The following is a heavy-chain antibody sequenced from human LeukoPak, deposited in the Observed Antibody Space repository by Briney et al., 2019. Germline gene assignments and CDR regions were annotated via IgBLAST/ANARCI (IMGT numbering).Heavy chain of an antibody. CDR2: ITASGGST. J-gene: IGHJ6*03. CDR3: AKGGSRHYYDSSGYYTTYYYYYMDV. D-gene: IGHD3-22*01. CDR1: GFTLSSYG. V-gene: IGHV3-23*01. Sequence: GGSLRLSCAASGFTLSSYGMSWVRQALGKGLEWVSAITASGGSTYYVDSVKGRFTISRDNSKNTLYLQMNSLRAEDTAVYYCAKGGSRHYYDSSGYYTTYYYYYMDVWGKGTTVTIPS.